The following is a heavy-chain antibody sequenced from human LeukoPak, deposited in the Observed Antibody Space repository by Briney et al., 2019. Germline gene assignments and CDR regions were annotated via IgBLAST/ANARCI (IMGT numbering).Heavy chain of an antibody. D-gene: IGHD2-2*01. V-gene: IGHV3-74*01. J-gene: IGHJ6*02. CDR1: GFTFSSYW. CDR3: ARTYVVPAAIANYYYGMDV. Sequence: GGSLRLSCAASGFTFSSYWMHWVRQALGKGLVWVSRINSDGSSTSYADSVKGRFTISRDNAKNTLYLQMNSLRAEDTAVYYCARTYVVPAAIANYYYGMDVWGQGTTVTVSS. CDR2: INSDGSST.